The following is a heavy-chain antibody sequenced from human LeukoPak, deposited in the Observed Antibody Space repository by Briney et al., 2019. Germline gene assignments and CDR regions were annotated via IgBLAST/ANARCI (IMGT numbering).Heavy chain of an antibody. J-gene: IGHJ3*02. V-gene: IGHV1-46*01. CDR1: GYTFTSYY. D-gene: IGHD1-7*01. CDR2: INPSGGST. Sequence: ASVKVSCKASGYTFTSYYMHWVRQAPGQGLEWMGIINPSGGSTSYAQKFQGRVTITTDESTSTAYMELSSLRSEDTAVYYCARNKLPLGAFDIWGQGTMVTVSS. CDR3: ARNKLPLGAFDI.